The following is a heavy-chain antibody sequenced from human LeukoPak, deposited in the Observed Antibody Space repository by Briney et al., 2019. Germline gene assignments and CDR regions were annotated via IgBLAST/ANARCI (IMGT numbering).Heavy chain of an antibody. D-gene: IGHD3-3*01. CDR3: ARGYYDFWSGYYFDY. Sequence: GGSLRLSCAASGFTFSSYAMSWVRQAPGKGLEWVSAISGSGGSTYYADSVKGRFTISRDNSKNTLYLQMNSLRAEDTAVYYCARGYYDFWSGYYFDYWGQGTLVTVSS. CDR2: ISGSGGST. J-gene: IGHJ4*02. V-gene: IGHV3-23*01. CDR1: GFTFSSYA.